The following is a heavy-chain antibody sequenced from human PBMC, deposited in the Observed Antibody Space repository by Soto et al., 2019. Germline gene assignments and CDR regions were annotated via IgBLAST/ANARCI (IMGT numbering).Heavy chain of an antibody. CDR2: IYYSGST. Sequence: QLQLQESGPGLVKPSETLSLTCTVSGGSISSSSYYWGWIRQPPGKGLEWIGSIYYSGSTYYNPSLKSRVTISVDTSKNPFSLKLSSVTASDTAVYYSARHPPYHDPPLYYFDYWGQGTLVTVSS. CDR1: GGSISSSSYY. V-gene: IGHV4-39*01. D-gene: IGHD2-2*01. J-gene: IGHJ4*02. CDR3: ARHPPYHDPPLYYFDY.